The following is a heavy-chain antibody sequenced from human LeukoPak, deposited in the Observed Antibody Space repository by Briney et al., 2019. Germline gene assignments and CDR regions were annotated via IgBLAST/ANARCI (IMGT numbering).Heavy chain of an antibody. Sequence: PGGSLRLSCAASGFIVSSNYMSWVRQAPGKGLEWVSVIFTGGSAYYADSVKGRFTISRDNSKNTLYLQMNSPRVEDTALYYCTSRTYSGQFDYWGQGTLVTVSS. V-gene: IGHV3-53*01. D-gene: IGHD3-10*01. CDR2: IFTGGSA. CDR3: TSRTYSGQFDY. CDR1: GFIVSSNY. J-gene: IGHJ4*02.